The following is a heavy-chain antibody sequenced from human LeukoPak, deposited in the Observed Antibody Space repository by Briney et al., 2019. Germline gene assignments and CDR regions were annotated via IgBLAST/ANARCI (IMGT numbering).Heavy chain of an antibody. CDR2: IHYSGST. V-gene: IGHV4-59*01. Sequence: SETLSLTCTVSGGSISSYYWSWIRQPPGKGLEWIGYIHYSGSTNYNPSLKSRVTISVDTSKNQFSLKLSSVTAADTAVYYCARAVDSSSWSPVGYWGQGTLVTVSS. J-gene: IGHJ4*02. D-gene: IGHD6-13*01. CDR3: ARAVDSSSWSPVGY. CDR1: GGSISSYY.